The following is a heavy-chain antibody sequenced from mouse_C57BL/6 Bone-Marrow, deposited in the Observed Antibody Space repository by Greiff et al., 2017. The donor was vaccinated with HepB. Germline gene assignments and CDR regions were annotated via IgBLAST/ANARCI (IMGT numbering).Heavy chain of an antibody. D-gene: IGHD1-1*01. CDR3: ARYYGSSLYAMDS. V-gene: IGHV1-42*01. CDR2: INPSTGGT. J-gene: IGHJ4*01. CDR1: GYSFTGYY. Sequence: VQLQQSGPELVKPGASVKISCKASGYSFTGYYMNWVKQSPEKSLEWIGEINPSTGGTTYNQKFKAKATLTVDKSSSTAYMQLKSLTSEDSAVYYCARYYGSSLYAMDSWGQGTSVTVSS.